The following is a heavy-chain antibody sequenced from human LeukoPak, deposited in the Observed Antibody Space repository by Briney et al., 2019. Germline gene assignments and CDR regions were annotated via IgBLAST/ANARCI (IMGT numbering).Heavy chain of an antibody. Sequence: QTGGSLRLSCAASGFTFSSYWMHWLRQAPGKRLVWVSHINSDGSSTNYADSVKGRFTISRDNAKNTLYLQMNTLRAEDTAVYYCVGSSSSRDYWGQGTLVTVSS. V-gene: IGHV3-74*01. CDR2: INSDGSST. D-gene: IGHD6-6*01. J-gene: IGHJ4*02. CDR3: VGSSSSRDY. CDR1: GFTFSSYW.